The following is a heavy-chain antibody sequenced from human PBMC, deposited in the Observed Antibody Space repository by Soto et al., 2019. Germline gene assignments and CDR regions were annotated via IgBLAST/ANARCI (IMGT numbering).Heavy chain of an antibody. CDR1: GDSIRSASYH. V-gene: IGHV4-31*03. CDR3: AGSLMISVGEIDY. D-gene: IGHD3-16*01. Sequence: QVQLQESGPGLVKPSQTLSLTCTVSGDSIRSASYHWTWLRQHPGEGLEWIGNIFYSGKTDYNPSLNSRVTISVDTSKNQFSLKLSSVTAADTAVYYCAGSLMISVGEIDYWGQGSLVTVSS. J-gene: IGHJ4*02. CDR2: IFYSGKT.